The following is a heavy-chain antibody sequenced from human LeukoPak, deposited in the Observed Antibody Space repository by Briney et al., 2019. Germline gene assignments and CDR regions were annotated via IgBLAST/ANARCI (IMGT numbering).Heavy chain of an antibody. Sequence: SGGSLRLSCAASGFTVSSNYMSWVRQAPGKGLEWVSVIYSGGSTYYADSVKGRFTISRDNSKNTLYLQMNSLRAEDTAVYYCAREVCDSSGYYYPGYFDYWGQGTLVTVSP. CDR3: AREVCDSSGYYYPGYFDY. CDR1: GFTVSSNY. V-gene: IGHV3-53*01. D-gene: IGHD3-22*01. J-gene: IGHJ4*02. CDR2: IYSGGST.